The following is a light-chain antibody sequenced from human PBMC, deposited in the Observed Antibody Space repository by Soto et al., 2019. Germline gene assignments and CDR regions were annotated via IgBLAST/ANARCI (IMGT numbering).Light chain of an antibody. CDR2: GTS. Sequence: EIVLTQSPGTLSLSPGERATLSCRASQSVPRSYLAWYQQKPGQAPRLLIYGTSSRATGIPDRFSGSGSGTDFTLTISSLEPEDFAVYYCQQRSNWPLFGPGTKVDIK. CDR1: QSVPRSY. V-gene: IGKV3D-20*02. CDR3: QQRSNWPL. J-gene: IGKJ3*01.